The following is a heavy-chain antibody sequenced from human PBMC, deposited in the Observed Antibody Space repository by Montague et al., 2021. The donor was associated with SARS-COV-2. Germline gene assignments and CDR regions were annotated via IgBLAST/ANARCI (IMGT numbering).Heavy chain of an antibody. CDR3: AHSPLFSSLGDFDS. D-gene: IGHD7-27*01. Sequence: PALVKPTQTLTLTCTFSGFSLISDGVGVGWIRQPPGKALEWLALIFWNDDKRYNSSLKNRLTVTKDTSKNQVVLTMTNMDPLDTGSYYCAHSPLFSSLGDFDSWGQGTLLTVAS. V-gene: IGHV2-5*01. CDR1: GFSLISDGVG. CDR2: IFWNDDK. J-gene: IGHJ4*02.